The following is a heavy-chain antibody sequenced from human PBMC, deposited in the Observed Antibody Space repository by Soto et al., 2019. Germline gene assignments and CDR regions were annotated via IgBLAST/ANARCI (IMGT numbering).Heavy chain of an antibody. CDR2: IIPIFGTA. V-gene: IGHV1-69*13. Sequence: SAEVSRKESGGTLGSYASSWVRQAPGQGLKWMGGIIPIFGTANYGQKFQGRVTITADESTITAYMDLSSLGSEDTAVYYCASFGAGTWGEYYYSGRDVWVKGTTVTVFS. CDR1: GGTLGSYA. CDR3: ASFGAGTWGEYYYSGRDV. D-gene: IGHD3-16*01. J-gene: IGHJ6*04.